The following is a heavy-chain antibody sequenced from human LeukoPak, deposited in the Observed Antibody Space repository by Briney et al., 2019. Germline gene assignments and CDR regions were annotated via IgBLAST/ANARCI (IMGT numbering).Heavy chain of an antibody. J-gene: IGHJ4*02. V-gene: IGHV3-30*03. CDR1: GFTFRTYG. Sequence: GGSLRLSCAASGFTFRTYGMHWVRQAPGKGLEWVAALSYDRVTEVYGDSVKGRFTISRDNSKNTLYLQMNSLRAEDAAVYYCATIGDRRSGELYRIDYWGQGTLVTVSS. CDR3: ATIGDRRSGELYRIDY. D-gene: IGHD1-26*01. CDR2: LSYDRVTE.